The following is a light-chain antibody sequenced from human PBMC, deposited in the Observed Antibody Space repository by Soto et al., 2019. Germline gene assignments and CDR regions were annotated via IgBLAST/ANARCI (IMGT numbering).Light chain of an antibody. CDR1: QSLSSY. J-gene: IGKJ4*01. CDR3: QQYGSSHT. V-gene: IGKV3-20*01. CDR2: DAS. Sequence: TQCPATLSVSPGERATLSFRASQSLSSYLAWYQQKPGQAPRLLIYDASNRATGIPARFSGSGSGTDFTLTTSRLEPEDFAVYYCQQYGSSHTFGGGTKVDIK.